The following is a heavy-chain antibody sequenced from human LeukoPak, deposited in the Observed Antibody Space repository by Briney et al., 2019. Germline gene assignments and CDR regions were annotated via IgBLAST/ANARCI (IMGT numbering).Heavy chain of an antibody. D-gene: IGHD3/OR15-3a*01. Sequence: SETLSLTCSVSGGSISSSNHYWSWIRQPAGKGLEWIGTIYYGGQTYYTPSLKSRVTMSVDTTNNQYSLRLNSVSAADTAVYYCARSSASSHLWTGYYTLYYYYMDVWGKGTTVTVSS. CDR2: IYYGGQT. J-gene: IGHJ6*03. V-gene: IGHV4-39*01. CDR1: GGSISSSNHY. CDR3: ARSSASSHLWTGYYTLYYYYMDV.